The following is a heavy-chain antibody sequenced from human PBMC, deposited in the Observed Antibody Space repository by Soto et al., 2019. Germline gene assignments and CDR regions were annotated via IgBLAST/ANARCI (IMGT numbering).Heavy chain of an antibody. CDR2: INHSGST. J-gene: IGHJ4*02. V-gene: IGHV4-34*01. CDR3: ARGSVTGKDDYFDY. Sequence: TSETLSLTCAVYGGSFSGYYWSWIRQPPGKGLEWIGEINHSGSTNYNPSLKSRVTISVDTSKNQFSLKLSSVTAADTAVYYCARGSVTGKDDYFDYWGQGTLVTVSS. D-gene: IGHD1-20*01. CDR1: GGSFSGYY.